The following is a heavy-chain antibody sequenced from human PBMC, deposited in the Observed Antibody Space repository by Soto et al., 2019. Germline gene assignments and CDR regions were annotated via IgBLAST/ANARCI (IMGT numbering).Heavy chain of an antibody. J-gene: IGHJ4*02. CDR2: ISAHNGNT. CDR1: GYTFTTYG. Sequence: QGHLVQSGAEVKKPGASVKVSCKGSGYTFTTYGITWGRQAPGQGLEWMGWISAHNGNTNYAQKLQGRVTVTRDTSTSTSYMELRSLRSDDTAVYYCARGRYGDYWGQGALVTVSS. CDR3: ARGRYGDY. V-gene: IGHV1-18*01. D-gene: IGHD1-1*01.